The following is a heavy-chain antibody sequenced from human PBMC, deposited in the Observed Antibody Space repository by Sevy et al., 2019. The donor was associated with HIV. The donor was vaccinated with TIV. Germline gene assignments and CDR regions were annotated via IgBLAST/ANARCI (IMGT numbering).Heavy chain of an antibody. CDR1: GFTFEDYG. Sequence: GGSLRLSCAASGFTFEDYGMSWVRQVPGKGPEWVSGINWNGGSTSYADSVKGRFTISRDNAKKSLYLQMKGLRAEDTALYDGARDPPSYYDYRTGYHDFWGQGTRVTVSS. CDR3: ARDPPSYYDYRTGYHDF. J-gene: IGHJ4*01. V-gene: IGHV3-20*01. D-gene: IGHD3-3*01. CDR2: INWNGGST.